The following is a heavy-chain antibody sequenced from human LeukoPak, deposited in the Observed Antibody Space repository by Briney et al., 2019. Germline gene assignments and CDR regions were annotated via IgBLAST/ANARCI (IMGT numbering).Heavy chain of an antibody. Sequence: SETLSLTCTVSGGSISSYYWSWIRQPPGKGLEWIGYIYYSGSTNYNPSLKSRVTISVDTSKNQFSLKLSSVTAADTAVYYCARVLSGYDYYLDYWGQGTLVTVSS. D-gene: IGHD5-12*01. CDR2: IYYSGST. J-gene: IGHJ4*02. CDR1: GGSISSYY. V-gene: IGHV4-59*01. CDR3: ARVLSGYDYYLDY.